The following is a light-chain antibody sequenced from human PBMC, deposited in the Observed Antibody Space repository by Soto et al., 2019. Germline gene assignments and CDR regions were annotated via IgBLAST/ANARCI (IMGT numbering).Light chain of an antibody. Sequence: QLVLTQPPSASGTPGQRVTISCSGSRSNVGSNYVYWYQQFPGTAPKVLIYKNNQRPSGVPDRVSGSKSGTSASLSISGLRSEDEADFYCAAWDDTLSALIFGGGTQLTVL. CDR3: AAWDDTLSALI. V-gene: IGLV1-47*01. CDR2: KNN. J-gene: IGLJ2*01. CDR1: RSNVGSNY.